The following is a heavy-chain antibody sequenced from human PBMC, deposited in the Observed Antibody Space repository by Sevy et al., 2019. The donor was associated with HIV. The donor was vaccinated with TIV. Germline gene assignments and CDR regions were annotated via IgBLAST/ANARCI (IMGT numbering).Heavy chain of an antibody. CDR3: ARVYNFWSGYYRGWDYFDY. CDR1: GFTFSSYS. J-gene: IGHJ4*02. D-gene: IGHD3-3*01. CDR2: ISSSSSYI. Sequence: GGSLRLSCAASGFTFSSYSMNWVRQAPGKGLEWVSSISSSSSYIYYADSVKGRFTISRDNAKNSLDLQMNSRRAEDTAVYYGARVYNFWSGYYRGWDYFDYWGQATLVTVSS. V-gene: IGHV3-21*03.